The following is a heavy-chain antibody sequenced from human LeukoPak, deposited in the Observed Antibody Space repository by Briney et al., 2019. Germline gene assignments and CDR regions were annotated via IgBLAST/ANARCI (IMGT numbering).Heavy chain of an antibody. Sequence: PGGSLRLSCAASGFTFSSYAMSWVRQAPGKGLEWVSAISGSGGSTYYADSVKGRFTISRGNSKNTLYLQMNSLRAEDTAVYYCAKGGGVVVVPAAGLFDYWGQGTLVTVSS. D-gene: IGHD2-2*01. CDR3: AKGGGVVVVPAAGLFDY. CDR2: ISGSGGST. J-gene: IGHJ4*02. V-gene: IGHV3-23*01. CDR1: GFTFSSYA.